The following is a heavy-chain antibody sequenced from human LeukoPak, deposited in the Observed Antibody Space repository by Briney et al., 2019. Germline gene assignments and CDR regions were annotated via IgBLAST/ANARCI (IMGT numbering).Heavy chain of an antibody. CDR3: ARDHTTLTGHIQYFDP. J-gene: IGHJ5*02. D-gene: IGHD1-20*01. Sequence: SETLSLTCTVSNYPISGSHYWGWIRQPPGKGLEWIGSIYHSGGSTFYIPSLESRITMSVDTSKNQFSLKLNSVTAADTAVYYCARDHTTLTGHIQYFDPWGQGTLVTVSS. V-gene: IGHV4-38-2*02. CDR1: NYPISGSHY. CDR2: IYHSGGST.